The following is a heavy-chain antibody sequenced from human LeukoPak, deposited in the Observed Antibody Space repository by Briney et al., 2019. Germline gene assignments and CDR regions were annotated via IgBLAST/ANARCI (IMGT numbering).Heavy chain of an antibody. V-gene: IGHV3-21*01. J-gene: IGHJ4*02. CDR2: ISSSSSYI. Sequence: GGSLRLSCAASGFTFSSYSMNWVRQAPGKGLEWVSSISSSSSYIYYADSLKGRFTISRDNDKNSLYLQMSSLRAEDTAVYYCARDPSGYDFWDYWGQGTLVTVSS. CDR3: ARDPSGYDFWDY. CDR1: GFTFSSYS. D-gene: IGHD5-12*01.